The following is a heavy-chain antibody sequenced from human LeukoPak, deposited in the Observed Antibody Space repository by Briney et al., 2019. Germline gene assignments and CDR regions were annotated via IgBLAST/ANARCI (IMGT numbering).Heavy chain of an antibody. Sequence: SETLSLTCTVSGGSISSYYWSWIRQPAGKGLDWIGRIYTSGSTNYSPSLKSRVTMSVDTSKNQFSLKLSSVTAADTAVYYCARRSSVGAFDYWGQGTLVTVSS. V-gene: IGHV4-4*07. CDR3: ARRSSVGAFDY. CDR2: IYTSGST. J-gene: IGHJ4*02. CDR1: GGSISSYY. D-gene: IGHD1-26*01.